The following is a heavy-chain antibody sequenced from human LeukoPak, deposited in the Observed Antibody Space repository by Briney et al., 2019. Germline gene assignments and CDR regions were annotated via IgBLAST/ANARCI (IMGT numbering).Heavy chain of an antibody. D-gene: IGHD3-3*01. J-gene: IGHJ4*02. CDR2: IYYSGST. CDR1: GGSISSGGYY. Sequence: SETLSLTCTVSGGSISSGGYYWSWIRQHPGKGLEWIGYIYYSGSTNYNPSLKSRVTISVDTSKNQFSLKLSSVTAADTAVYYCARGRRRFLEWLPIGSRFDYWGQGTLVTVSS. V-gene: IGHV4-31*03. CDR3: ARGRRRFLEWLPIGSRFDY.